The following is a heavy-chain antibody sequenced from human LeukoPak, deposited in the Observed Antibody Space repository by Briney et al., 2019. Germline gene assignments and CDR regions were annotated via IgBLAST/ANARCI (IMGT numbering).Heavy chain of an antibody. J-gene: IGHJ4*02. D-gene: IGHD3-22*01. CDR1: GYTFTGYY. CDR3: ARDSYYYDSSGYSDY. CDR2: INPNSGGT. V-gene: IGHV1-2*02. Sequence: GASVKVSCKASGYTFTGYYMHWVRQAPGQGLEWMGWINPNSGGTNYAQKFQGRVTMTRDTSISTAYTELSRLRSDDTAVYYCARDSYYYDSSGYSDYWGQGTLVTVSS.